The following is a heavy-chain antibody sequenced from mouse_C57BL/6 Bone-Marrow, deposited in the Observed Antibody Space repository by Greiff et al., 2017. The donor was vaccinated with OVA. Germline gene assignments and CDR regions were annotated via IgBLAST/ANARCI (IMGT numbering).Heavy chain of an antibody. CDR3: ARQGGY. CDR1: GFTFSDYY. CDR2: ISNGGGST. Sequence: EVKLVESGGGLVQPGGSLKLSCAASGFTFSDYYMYWVRQTPEKRLEWVAYISNGGGSTYYQDTVKGRFTISRDNAKSTLYLRISRLKSEDPAMYYCARQGGYWGQGTTLTVSS. V-gene: IGHV5-12*01. J-gene: IGHJ2*01.